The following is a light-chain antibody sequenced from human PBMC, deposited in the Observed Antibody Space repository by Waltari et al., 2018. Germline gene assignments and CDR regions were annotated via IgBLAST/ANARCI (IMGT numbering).Light chain of an antibody. CDR1: QDISNY. CDR2: DAS. V-gene: IGKV1-33*01. J-gene: IGKJ3*01. CDR3: QQYDNLPV. Sequence: DIQMTQSPSSLSASVGDRVTITCQASQDISNYLNWYQQKPGKAPKLRIYDASNLETGVTSRFSGSGSGTDFTFTISSLQPEDIATYYCQQYDNLPVFGPGTKVDIK.